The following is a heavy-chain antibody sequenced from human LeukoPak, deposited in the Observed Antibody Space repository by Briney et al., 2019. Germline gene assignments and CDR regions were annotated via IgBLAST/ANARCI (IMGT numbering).Heavy chain of an antibody. D-gene: IGHD1-26*01. CDR3: TTASNPWEPRPLGGYFDL. J-gene: IGHJ2*01. Sequence: GGSLRLSCAASGFTFSNAWMSWVRQAPGKGLEWGGRIKSKTDGGTTDYAAPVKGRFTISRDDSKNTLYLQMNSLKTEDTAVYYCTTASNPWEPRPLGGYFDLWGRGTLVTVSS. CDR2: IKSKTDGGTT. V-gene: IGHV3-15*01. CDR1: GFTFSNAW.